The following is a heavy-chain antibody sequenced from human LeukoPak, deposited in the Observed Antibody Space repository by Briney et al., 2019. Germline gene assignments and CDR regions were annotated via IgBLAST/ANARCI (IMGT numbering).Heavy chain of an antibody. J-gene: IGHJ3*02. Sequence: GGSLRLSCEASGFSFDEFGMSWVRQAPGKGLEWVSGINWNGGSTGYADSVKGRFAISRDNAKNSLFLQMNSLRAEDTALYYCARAGRLRRPGAFDIWGQGTMVTVSS. D-gene: IGHD4-17*01. CDR3: ARAGRLRRPGAFDI. CDR2: INWNGGST. CDR1: GFSFDEFG. V-gene: IGHV3-20*04.